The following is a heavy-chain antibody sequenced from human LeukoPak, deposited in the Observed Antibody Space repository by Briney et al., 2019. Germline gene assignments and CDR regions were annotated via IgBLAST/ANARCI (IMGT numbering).Heavy chain of an antibody. CDR3: ASSLFAAAGTDAFDI. CDR2: INPNSGGT. Sequence: ASVKVSCKASGYTFTGYYMHWVRQAPGQGLEWMGWINPNSGGTNYAQKFQGWVTMTRDTSISTAYMELSRLRSDDTAVYYCASSLFAAAGTDAFDIWGQGTMVTVSS. D-gene: IGHD6-13*01. CDR1: GYTFTGYY. V-gene: IGHV1-2*04. J-gene: IGHJ3*02.